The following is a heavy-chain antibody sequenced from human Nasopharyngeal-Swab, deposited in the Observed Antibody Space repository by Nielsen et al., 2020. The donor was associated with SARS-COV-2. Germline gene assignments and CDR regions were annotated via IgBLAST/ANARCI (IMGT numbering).Heavy chain of an antibody. CDR2: TYFGSKWLN. CDR1: GDSVSSNSAA. J-gene: IGHJ4*02. D-gene: IGHD1-26*01. Sequence: SKTLSLTCAISGDSVSSNSAAWTWFRQSPSRGLEWPGRTYFGSKWLNDYAVSVKSRITINQDTSRNQFSLQLNSVTPEDTAIYYCARGSGTYSDYFDYWGQGTLVSVSS. V-gene: IGHV6-1*01. CDR3: ARGSGTYSDYFDY.